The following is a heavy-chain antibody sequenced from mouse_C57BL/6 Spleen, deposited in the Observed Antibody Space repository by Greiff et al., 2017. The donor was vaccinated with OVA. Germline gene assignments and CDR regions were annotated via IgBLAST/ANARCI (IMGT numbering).Heavy chain of an antibody. CDR2: ISSSVNT. J-gene: IGHJ4*01. Sequence: EVQLQESGPGMVKPSQSLSLTCTVTGYSITSGYDWHWIRHFPGNKLDWMGSISSSVNTTYTPSLKSPISITHDTSKNHFFLKLNSVTTEDTATYYCARGGGSYAMDYWGQGTSVTVSS. CDR3: ARGGGSYAMDY. CDR1: GYSITSGYD. V-gene: IGHV3-1*01.